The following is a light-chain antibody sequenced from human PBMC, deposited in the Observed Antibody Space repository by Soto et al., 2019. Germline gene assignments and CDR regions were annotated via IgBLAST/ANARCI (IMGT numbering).Light chain of an antibody. CDR1: QGVSSW. CDR2: AAS. J-gene: IGKJ3*01. V-gene: IGKV1D-12*01. CDR3: QQTNTFPLT. Sequence: DIQMTQSPSSVSASVGDRVTITCRASQGVSSWLAWYQQKPGTAPNLLISAASNLQSGVPSRFSGTGSGTDFTLTISSLQPEDFGTYYCQQTNTFPLTFGPGTKVQIK.